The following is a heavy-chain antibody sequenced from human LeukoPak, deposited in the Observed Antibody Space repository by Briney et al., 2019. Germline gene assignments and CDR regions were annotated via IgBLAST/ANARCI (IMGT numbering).Heavy chain of an antibody. CDR2: IYYSGST. J-gene: IGHJ4*02. D-gene: IGHD6-13*01. Sequence: SEILSLTCTVSGGSISSGGYYWSWIRQHPGKGLEWIGYIYYSGSTYYNPSLKSRVTISVDTSKNQFSLKLSSVTAADTAVYYCARADSSSWYYFDYWGQGTLVTVSS. CDR1: GGSISSGGYY. CDR3: ARADSSSWYYFDY. V-gene: IGHV4-31*03.